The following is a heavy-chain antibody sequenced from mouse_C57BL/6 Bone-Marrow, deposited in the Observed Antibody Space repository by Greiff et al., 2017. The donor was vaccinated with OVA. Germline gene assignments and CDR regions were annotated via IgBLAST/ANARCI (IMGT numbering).Heavy chain of an antibody. Sequence: VQLQQSGPELVKPGASVKISCKASGYTFTDYYMNWVKQSHGKSLEWIGDINPNNGGTSYNQKFKGKATLTVDKSSSTAYMELRSLTSEDSAVYYCARGALPSAMDYWGQGTSVTVSS. CDR2: INPNNGGT. CDR1: GYTFTDYY. J-gene: IGHJ4*01. V-gene: IGHV1-26*01. CDR3: ARGALPSAMDY. D-gene: IGHD2-1*01.